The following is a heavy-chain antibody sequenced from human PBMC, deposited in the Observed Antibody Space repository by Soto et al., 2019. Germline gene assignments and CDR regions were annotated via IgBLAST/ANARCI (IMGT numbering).Heavy chain of an antibody. Sequence: GGSLRLSCAASGFTFSSYALSWVRQAPGKGPEWVSSISGSDGNTFCADSVKGRFSISRDTPQSTLYLQMNSLRADDTAMYYCARWSYLDYWGQGTRVTVSS. V-gene: IGHV3-23*01. CDR3: ARWSYLDY. J-gene: IGHJ4*02. CDR1: GFTFSSYA. CDR2: ISGSDGNT. D-gene: IGHD3-3*01.